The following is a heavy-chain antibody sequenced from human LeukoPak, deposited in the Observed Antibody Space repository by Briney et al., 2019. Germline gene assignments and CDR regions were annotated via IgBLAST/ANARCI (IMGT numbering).Heavy chain of an antibody. V-gene: IGHV3-33*06. Sequence: PGGSLRLSCAASGFTFSSYGMHWVRQAPGKGLEWVAAIWYDGSIQYYADSVKGRFTISRDHSKNTLYLQMSSLRAEDTAVYYCAKMISTAGTTGGDYFDYWGQGTLVTVSS. D-gene: IGHD6-13*01. CDR2: IWYDGSIQ. J-gene: IGHJ4*02. CDR3: AKMISTAGTTGGDYFDY. CDR1: GFTFSSYG.